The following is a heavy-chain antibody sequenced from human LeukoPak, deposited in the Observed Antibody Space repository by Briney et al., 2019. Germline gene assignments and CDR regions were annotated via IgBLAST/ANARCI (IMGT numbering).Heavy chain of an antibody. J-gene: IGHJ4*02. CDR1: GGSISSYY. CDR3: AKEGGYVPGYDCSGGSCYDRGYYFDY. V-gene: IGHV4-59*01. Sequence: SETLSLTCTVSGGSISSYYWSWIRQPPGKGLEWIGYIYYSGSTNYNPSLKSRVTISVDTSKNQFSLKLSSVTAADTAVYYCAKEGGYVPGYDCSGGSCYDRGYYFDYWGQGTLVTVSS. CDR2: IYYSGST. D-gene: IGHD2-15*01.